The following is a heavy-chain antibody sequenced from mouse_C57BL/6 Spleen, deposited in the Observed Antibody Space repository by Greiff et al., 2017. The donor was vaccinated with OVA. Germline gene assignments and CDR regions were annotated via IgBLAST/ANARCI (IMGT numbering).Heavy chain of an antibody. J-gene: IGHJ2*01. Sequence: EVKLVESGGGLINPVGSLKLSCAASGFTFSSYGMSWVRQTPDKRLEWVATISSGGSYTYYPDSVKGRFTISRDNAKNTLYLQMSSLKSEDTAMYYCARPPIDYGSSYYFDYWGQGTTLTVSS. V-gene: IGHV5-6*03. D-gene: IGHD1-1*01. CDR1: GFTFSSYG. CDR3: ARPPIDYGSSYYFDY. CDR2: ISSGGSYT.